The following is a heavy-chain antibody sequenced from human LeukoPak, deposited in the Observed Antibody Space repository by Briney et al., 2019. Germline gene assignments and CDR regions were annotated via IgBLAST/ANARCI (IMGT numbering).Heavy chain of an antibody. CDR3: AKDGFRGDCIGGSCYPFDP. V-gene: IGHV3-23*01. J-gene: IGHJ5*02. CDR1: GFTFSSYA. D-gene: IGHD2-15*01. CDR2: ISDIGGNT. Sequence: AGGSLRLSCAASGFTFSSYAMSWVRQAPGKGLEWVSTISDIGGNTYYADSVKGRFTISRDNSKNTLYLQMNSLRAEDTALYYCAKDGFRGDCIGGSCYPFDPWGQGTLVTVSS.